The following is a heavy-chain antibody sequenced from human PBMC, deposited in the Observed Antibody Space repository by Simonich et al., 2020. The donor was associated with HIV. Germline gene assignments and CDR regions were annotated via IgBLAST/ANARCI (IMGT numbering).Heavy chain of an antibody. CDR3: AREPPYYFDSTGYEGALDY. V-gene: IGHV3-48*04. CDR2: ISSSSSSI. D-gene: IGHD3-22*01. CDR1: GFTFSSYS. Sequence: SGGGLVQPGGSLTLSCAASGFTFSSYSMNWVRQAPGKGLEWVSYISSSSSSIYYADSVKGRVTISRDNAKKSLYLQMSGLRVEDTAVYYCAREPPYYFDSTGYEGALDYWGQGTLVTVSS. J-gene: IGHJ4*02.